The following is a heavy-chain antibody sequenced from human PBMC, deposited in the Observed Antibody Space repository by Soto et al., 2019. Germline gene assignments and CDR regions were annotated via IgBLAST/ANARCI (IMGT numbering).Heavy chain of an antibody. D-gene: IGHD6-13*01. CDR3: VRVGRIAISETWFAP. CDR1: AGSISGYF. CDR2: IHYLGSA. Sequence: SETLSLTCTVSAGSISGYFWGWMRQPPGKEPELIAYIHYLGSAYYNPSLRSRVTISVATSRNQFSLQLSSVNAADTAVYYCVRVGRIAISETWFAPWGQGTLVTVSS. J-gene: IGHJ5*02. V-gene: IGHV4-59*01.